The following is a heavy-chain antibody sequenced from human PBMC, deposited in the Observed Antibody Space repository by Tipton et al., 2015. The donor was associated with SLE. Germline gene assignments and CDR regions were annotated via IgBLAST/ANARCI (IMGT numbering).Heavy chain of an antibody. J-gene: IGHJ4*02. CDR2: IYHSGST. CDR3: ARGGAITMGQGEVDY. Sequence: TLSLTCTVSGGSISSGGYYWSWIRQHPGKGLEWIGYIYHSGSTYYNPSLKSRVTISVDRSKNQFSLKLSSVTAADTAVYYCARGGAITMGQGEVDYWGQGTLVTVSS. D-gene: IGHD3-10*01. CDR1: GGSISSGGYY. V-gene: IGHV4-31*03.